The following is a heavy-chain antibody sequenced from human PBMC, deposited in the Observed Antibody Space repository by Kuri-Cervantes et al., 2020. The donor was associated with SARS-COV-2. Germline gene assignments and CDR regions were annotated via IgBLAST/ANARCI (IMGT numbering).Heavy chain of an antibody. D-gene: IGHD3-10*01. CDR2: ISYDGSNK. Sequence: GESLKISCAASGFTFSSYAMHWVRQAPGKGLEWVAVISYDGSNKYYADSVKGRFTISRDNSKNTLYLQMNSLRAEDTAVYYCAREPTMVIYYYYGMDVWGQGTTVTVSS. CDR3: AREPTMVIYYYYGMDV. V-gene: IGHV3-30-3*01. CDR1: GFTFSSYA. J-gene: IGHJ6*02.